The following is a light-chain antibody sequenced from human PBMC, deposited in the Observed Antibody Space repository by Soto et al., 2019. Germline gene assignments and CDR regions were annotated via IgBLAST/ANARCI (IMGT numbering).Light chain of an antibody. J-gene: IGKJ1*01. V-gene: IGKV1-5*01. Sequence: DIQMTQSPSTLSASVGDRVTVTCRASQSFSGWLAWYQQKPGKAPKLLIYDVSTLESGVPSRSSGGGSGTEFTLTISSLQPDDFATYYCQQFRTFGQGTKVEIK. CDR3: QQFRT. CDR2: DVS. CDR1: QSFSGW.